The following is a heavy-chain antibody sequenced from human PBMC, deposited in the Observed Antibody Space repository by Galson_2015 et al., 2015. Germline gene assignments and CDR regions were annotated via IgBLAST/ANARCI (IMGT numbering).Heavy chain of an antibody. D-gene: IGHD3-9*01. CDR2: IWYDGSNK. CDR1: GFTFSRYG. CDR3: AKDGEEYYDILTGYYRLGAYYFDY. V-gene: IGHV3-33*06. Sequence: RLSCAASGFTFSRYGMHWVRQAPGRGLEWVAVIWYDGSNKYYADSVKGRFTISRDNSKNTLYLQMNSLRAEDTAVYYCAKDGEEYYDILTGYYRLGAYYFDYWGQGTLVTVSS. J-gene: IGHJ4*02.